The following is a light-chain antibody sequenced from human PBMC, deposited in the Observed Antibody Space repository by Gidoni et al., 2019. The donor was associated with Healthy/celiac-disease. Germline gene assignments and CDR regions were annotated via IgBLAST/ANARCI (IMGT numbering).Light chain of an antibody. CDR3: SSYTSSTSWV. Sequence: QSALTQPASVSGSPGPSITISCTGTSSDVGCYNYVSWYQQHPGKAPKLMIYEVSNRPSGVSNRFSGSKSGNTASLTISGLQAEDEADYYCSSYTSSTSWVFGGGTKLTVL. J-gene: IGLJ3*02. V-gene: IGLV2-14*01. CDR2: EVS. CDR1: SSDVGCYNY.